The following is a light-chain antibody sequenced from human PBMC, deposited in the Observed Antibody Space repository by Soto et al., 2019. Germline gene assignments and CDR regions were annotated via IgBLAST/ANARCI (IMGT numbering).Light chain of an antibody. CDR2: EVN. CDR3: CSYAGSNTFV. J-gene: IGLJ1*01. Sequence: QSALTQPASVSGSPGQSITISCTGTSSDVGRYNSVSWYQHLPGKAPKLIIYEVNGRPSGVSDRFSGSKSGNTASPAVSGLQAEDEADYYCCSYAGSNTFVFGTGTKLTVL. CDR1: SSDVGRYNS. V-gene: IGLV2-23*02.